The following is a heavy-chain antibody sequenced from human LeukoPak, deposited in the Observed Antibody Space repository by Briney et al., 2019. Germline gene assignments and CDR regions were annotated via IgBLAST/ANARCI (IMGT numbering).Heavy chain of an antibody. D-gene: IGHD1-14*01. J-gene: IGHJ4*02. CDR2: IRYDGNNK. V-gene: IGHV3-30*02. Sequence: GGSLRLSCGASGFTFSNYGMLWVRQAPGKGLEWVSFIRYDGNNKLYADSVKGRFTISRDNSKNTLYLHIDSLRAEDTALYYCVKDNPLDYWGQGTLVIVSS. CDR3: VKDNPLDY. CDR1: GFTFSNYG.